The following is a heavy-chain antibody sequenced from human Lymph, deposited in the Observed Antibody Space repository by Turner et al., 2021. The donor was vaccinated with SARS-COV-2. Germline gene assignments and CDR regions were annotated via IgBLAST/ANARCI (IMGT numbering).Heavy chain of an antibody. CDR3: ARGGVDKAMVRYYYYGMDV. Sequence: QVQLQQCGAGLLKPSETLSLTCVVFVGSFSGYYWSWIRQPPGKGLEWIGEINHSGSTNYNPSLKSRVTRSVDTSKNQYSLKLSSGTAADTAVYYCARGGVDKAMVRYYYYGMDVWGQGTTVTVSS. J-gene: IGHJ6*02. D-gene: IGHD5-18*01. CDR2: INHSGST. CDR1: VGSFSGYY. V-gene: IGHV4-34*01.